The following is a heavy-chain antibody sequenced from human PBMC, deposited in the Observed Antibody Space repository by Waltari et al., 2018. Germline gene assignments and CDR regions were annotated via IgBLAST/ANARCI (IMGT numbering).Heavy chain of an antibody. V-gene: IGHV3-23*03. CDR2: IYSGGST. CDR1: GFTFRSYA. J-gene: IGHJ4*02. CDR3: AKDSPIYCGGDCYSF. Sequence: EVQLLESGGGLVQPGGSLRLSCAASGFTFRSYAMSWVRQAPGKGLEWVSVIYSGGSTYYADSVKGRFTISRDNSKNTLYLQMNSLRAEDTAVYYCAKDSPIYCGGDCYSFWGQGTLVTVSS. D-gene: IGHD2-21*01.